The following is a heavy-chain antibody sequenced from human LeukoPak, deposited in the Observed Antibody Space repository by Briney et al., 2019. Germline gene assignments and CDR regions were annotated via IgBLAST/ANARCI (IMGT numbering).Heavy chain of an antibody. D-gene: IGHD1-26*01. CDR3: ARDGGIVGATPYYYMDV. CDR2: ISSSSSYI. CDR1: GFTFSAYG. V-gene: IGHV3-21*01. J-gene: IGHJ6*03. Sequence: GGSLRLSCAASGFTFSAYGMTWVRQAPGKGLEWVSSISSSSSYIYYADSVKGRFTISRDNAKNSLYLQMNSLRAEDTAVYYCARDGGIVGATPYYYMDVWGKGTTVTVSS.